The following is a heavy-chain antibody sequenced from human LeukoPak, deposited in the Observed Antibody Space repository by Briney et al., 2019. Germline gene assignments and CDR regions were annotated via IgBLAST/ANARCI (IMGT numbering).Heavy chain of an antibody. V-gene: IGHV4-30-4*01. D-gene: IGHD6-6*01. Sequence: SQTLSLTCTVSGGSTSSGDYYWSWIRQPPGKGLEWIGYIYYSGSTYYNPSLKSRVTMSVDTSKNQFSLKLSSVTAADTAVYYCASRPYNSSPFDYWGQGTLVTVSS. CDR2: IYYSGST. CDR1: GGSTSSGDYY. CDR3: ASRPYNSSPFDY. J-gene: IGHJ4*02.